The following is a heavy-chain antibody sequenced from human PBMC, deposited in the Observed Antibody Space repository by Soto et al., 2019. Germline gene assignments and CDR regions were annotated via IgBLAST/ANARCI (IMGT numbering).Heavy chain of an antibody. CDR1: GGTFSSYA. Sequence: QVQLVQSGAEVKKPGSSVKVSCKASGGTFSSYAISWVRQAPGQGLEWMGGIIPIFGTANYAQKFQGRVTLTADKSTSTAYMELSSLRSEETAVYYCASAGYCSGGSCLANWFDPWGQGTLVTVSS. J-gene: IGHJ5*02. CDR2: IIPIFGTA. D-gene: IGHD2-15*01. CDR3: ASAGYCSGGSCLANWFDP. V-gene: IGHV1-69*06.